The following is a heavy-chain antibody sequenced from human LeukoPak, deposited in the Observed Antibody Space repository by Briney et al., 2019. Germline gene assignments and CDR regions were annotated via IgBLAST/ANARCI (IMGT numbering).Heavy chain of an antibody. J-gene: IGHJ6*03. CDR2: INPNSGGT. CDR3: ARATYYDFWSGYYNPYYYYYMDV. Sequence: ASVKVSCKASGYTFTGYYMHWVRQAPGQGLEWMGWINPNSGGTNYAQKFQGRVTMTRNTSISTAYMELSSLRSEDTAVYYCARATYYDFWSGYYNPYYYYYMDVWGKGTTVTVSS. V-gene: IGHV1-2*02. CDR1: GYTFTGYY. D-gene: IGHD3-3*01.